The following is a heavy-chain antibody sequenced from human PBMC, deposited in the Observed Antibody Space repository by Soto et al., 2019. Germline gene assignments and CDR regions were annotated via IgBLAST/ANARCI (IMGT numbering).Heavy chain of an antibody. V-gene: IGHV3-48*01. Sequence: PGGSLRLSCAASGFTFSRYSMNWVRQAPGKGLEWVSYISSSSNSIYYADSVKGRFTISRDNAKNSLHLQMNSLRAEDTAVYYCAKTKGTNCGGDCWGYFDYWGQGTLVTV. J-gene: IGHJ4*02. CDR2: ISSSSNSI. CDR3: AKTKGTNCGGDCWGYFDY. CDR1: GFTFSRYS. D-gene: IGHD2-21*02.